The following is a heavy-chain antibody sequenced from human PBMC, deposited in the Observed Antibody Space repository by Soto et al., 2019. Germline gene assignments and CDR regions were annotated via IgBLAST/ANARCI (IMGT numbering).Heavy chain of an antibody. D-gene: IGHD2-8*02. Sequence: SETLSLTCAVYGGSFRGYYWTWIRQPPGTGLEWIGEINHSGSTNYNPSLKSRVTISVDTSKNQFSLKLTSVTAADTAVYYCARDKITGLFDYWGEGTLVTVS. J-gene: IGHJ4*02. CDR3: ARDKITGLFDY. CDR1: GGSFRGYY. V-gene: IGHV4-34*01. CDR2: INHSGST.